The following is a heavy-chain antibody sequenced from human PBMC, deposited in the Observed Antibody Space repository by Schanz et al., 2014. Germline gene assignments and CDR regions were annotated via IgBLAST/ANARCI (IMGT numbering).Heavy chain of an antibody. CDR2: ISGSGGST. J-gene: IGHJ4*02. V-gene: IGHV3-23*01. D-gene: IGHD4-17*01. Sequence: VQLLESGGGLVQPGGSLKLSCSASGFTFRNYALSWVRQAPGKGLAWVSAISGSGGSTYYADSVKGRFTISRDNAKNTLYLQLNSLRAEDTAVYYCARVPRRVTTRGGGSRYYFDYWGQGTLVTVSS. CDR3: ARVPRRVTTRGGGSRYYFDY. CDR1: GFTFRNYA.